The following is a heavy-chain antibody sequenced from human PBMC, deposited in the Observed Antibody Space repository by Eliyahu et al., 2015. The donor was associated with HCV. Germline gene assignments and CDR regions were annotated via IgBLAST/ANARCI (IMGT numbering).Heavy chain of an antibody. CDR1: GGSITTXY. D-gene: IGHD6-19*01. J-gene: IGHJ5*02. Sequence: QVQLQESGPGLVQPSETLSLTCSVSGGSITTXYWSWIRQPPGKGLEWIGYIHSCGSANYNPSLKSRITISVDTSKNQFSLKLSSVTAADTAVYYCASGGGGIAVAGTGGWFDPWGQGTLVTVSS. V-gene: IGHV4-59*01. CDR2: IHSCGSA. CDR3: ASGGGGIAVAGTGGWFDP.